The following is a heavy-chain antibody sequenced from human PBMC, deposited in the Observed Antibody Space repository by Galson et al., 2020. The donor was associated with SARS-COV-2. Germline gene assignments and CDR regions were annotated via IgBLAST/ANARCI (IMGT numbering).Heavy chain of an antibody. V-gene: IGHV5-51*01. CDR3: ARQGVYYDSSGYYSPVDY. J-gene: IGHJ4*02. D-gene: IGHD3-22*01. CDR2: IYPGDSDT. CDR1: GYSFTSYW. Sequence: GESLKISCKGSGYSFTSYWIGWVRPMPGKGLEWMGIIYPGDSDTRYSPSFQGQVTISADKSISTAYLQWSSLKASDTAMYYCARQGVYYDSSGYYSPVDYWGQGTLVTVSS.